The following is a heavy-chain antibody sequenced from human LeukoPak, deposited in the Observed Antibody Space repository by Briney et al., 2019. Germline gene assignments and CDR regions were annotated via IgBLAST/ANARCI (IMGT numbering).Heavy chain of an antibody. Sequence: GGSLRLSCAASGVSLSDYYMSWIRQAPGKGLEWVSYISSSGSTIYYADSVKGRFTISRDNAKNSLYLQMNSLRAEDTAVYYCASGTYYYDSSGYYFDYWGQGTLVTVSS. J-gene: IGHJ4*02. V-gene: IGHV3-11*01. D-gene: IGHD3-22*01. CDR3: ASGTYYYDSSGYYFDY. CDR2: ISSSGSTI. CDR1: GVSLSDYY.